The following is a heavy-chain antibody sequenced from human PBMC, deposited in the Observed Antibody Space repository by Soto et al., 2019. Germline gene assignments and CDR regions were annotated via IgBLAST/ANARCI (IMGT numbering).Heavy chain of an antibody. CDR2: IYPGDSDT. Sequence: PGEALKISCKGSGYSFTSYWIGWVRQMPGKGLEWMGIIYPGDSDTRYSPSFQGQVTISADKSISTAYLQWSSLKASDTAMYYCARLPMIRFGDYYYGMAVWGQGTTVTVSS. CDR1: GYSFTSYW. J-gene: IGHJ6*02. D-gene: IGHD3-10*01. CDR3: ARLPMIRFGDYYYGMAV. V-gene: IGHV5-51*01.